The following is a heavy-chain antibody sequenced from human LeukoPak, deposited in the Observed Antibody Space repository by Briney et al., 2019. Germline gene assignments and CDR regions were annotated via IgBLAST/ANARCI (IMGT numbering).Heavy chain of an antibody. CDR1: GFTFSSYA. CDR2: ISGSGGST. Sequence: PGGSLRLSCAASGFTFSSYAMSWVRQAPGKGLEWVSAISGSGGSTYYADSVKGRFTISRDNSKNTLYLQMNSLRAEDTAVYYCAKTGCSSTSCYFTSFGYYYYMDVWGKGTTVTVSS. D-gene: IGHD2-2*01. CDR3: AKTGCSSTSCYFTSFGYYYYMDV. J-gene: IGHJ6*03. V-gene: IGHV3-23*01.